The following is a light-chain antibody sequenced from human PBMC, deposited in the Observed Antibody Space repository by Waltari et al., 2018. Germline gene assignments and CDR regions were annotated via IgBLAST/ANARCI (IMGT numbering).Light chain of an antibody. J-gene: IGKJ1*01. CDR2: AAS. CDR1: QSISRY. V-gene: IGKV3-20*01. Sequence: ERATLSCRARQSISRYLAWYQQKPGQAPRLLIYAASSRATGIPDRFSGSGSGTDFSLTISRLEPEDFAVYYCQNHERLPAMFGQGTKVEIK. CDR3: QNHERLPAM.